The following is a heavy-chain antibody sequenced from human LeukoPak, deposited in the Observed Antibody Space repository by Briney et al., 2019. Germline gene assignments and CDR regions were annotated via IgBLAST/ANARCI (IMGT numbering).Heavy chain of an antibody. J-gene: IGHJ4*02. CDR3: ARYSSGWFGY. D-gene: IGHD6-19*01. Sequence: SQTLSLTCTVSGGSISSGSYYWSWIRQPAGKGLEWIGRIYTSGSTNYNPSLKSRITISVDTSENQFSLKLSSVTAADTAVYYCARYSSGWFGYWGQGTLVTVSP. CDR1: GGSISSGSYY. CDR2: IYTSGST. V-gene: IGHV4-61*02.